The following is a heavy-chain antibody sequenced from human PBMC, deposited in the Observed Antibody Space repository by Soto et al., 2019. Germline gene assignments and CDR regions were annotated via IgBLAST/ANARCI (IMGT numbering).Heavy chain of an antibody. CDR3: ARDWTAGSYDF. V-gene: IGHV3-7*03. Sequence: GGSLRLCCAASGFSFSDYYMSWVRQAPGKGLEWVANIKGDGSDKYYLDSVKGRFTVSRDNPRNSLFLQMNSLRAEDTAFYYCARDWTAGSYDFWGQGTLVTVSS. CDR2: IKGDGSDK. CDR1: GFSFSDYY. J-gene: IGHJ4*02. D-gene: IGHD3-10*01.